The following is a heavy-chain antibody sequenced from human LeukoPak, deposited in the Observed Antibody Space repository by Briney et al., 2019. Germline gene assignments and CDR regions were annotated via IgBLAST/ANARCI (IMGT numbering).Heavy chain of an antibody. CDR3: ARVTAIPAAHFDY. CDR1: GYTFTGYY. Sequence: ASVKVSCKASGYTFTGYYMHWVRQAPGQGLEWMGWINPNSGGTNYAQKFQGRVTMTRDTSISTAYMELSRLRSDDTAVYYCARVTAIPAAHFDYWGQGTLVTVSS. CDR2: INPNSGGT. V-gene: IGHV1-2*02. J-gene: IGHJ4*02. D-gene: IGHD2-2*01.